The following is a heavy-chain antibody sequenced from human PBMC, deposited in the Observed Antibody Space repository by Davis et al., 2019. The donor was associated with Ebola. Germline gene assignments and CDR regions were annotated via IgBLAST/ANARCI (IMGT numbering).Heavy chain of an antibody. CDR3: ARVSYYYDSSGYYRPTTEYFQH. CDR2: INPNSGGT. V-gene: IGHV1-2*06. Sequence: AASVKVSCKASGYTFTGYYMHWVRQAPGQGLEWMGRINPNSGGTNYAQKFQGRVTMTRDTSISTAYMELSRLRSDETAVYYCARVSYYYDSSGYYRPTTEYFQHWGQGTLVTVSS. CDR1: GYTFTGYY. D-gene: IGHD3-22*01. J-gene: IGHJ1*01.